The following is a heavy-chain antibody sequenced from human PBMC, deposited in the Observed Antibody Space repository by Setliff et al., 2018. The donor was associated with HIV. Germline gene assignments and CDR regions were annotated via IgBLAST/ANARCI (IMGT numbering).Heavy chain of an antibody. CDR1: GFTFTSYA. D-gene: IGHD1-1*01. CDR2: IGAVGSPT. Sequence: GGSLRLSCTVSGFTFTSYAMGWVRQAAGKGLEWVSTIGAVGSPTHYAESVKGRFTISRDNARNSLYLQVNSLRVEGTAVYFCARDHVVNGFDVWGQGTMVTVSS. J-gene: IGHJ3*01. V-gene: IGHV3-23*01. CDR3: ARDHVVNGFDV.